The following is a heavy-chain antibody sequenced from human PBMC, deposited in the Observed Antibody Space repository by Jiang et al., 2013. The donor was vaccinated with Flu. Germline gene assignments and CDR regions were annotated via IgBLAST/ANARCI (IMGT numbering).Heavy chain of an antibody. D-gene: IGHD2-15*01. J-gene: IGHJ4*02. CDR3: ARDTGYCSGGSCSSYHANFDY. CDR2: ISSSSSYI. CDR1: TFSSYS. V-gene: IGHV3-21*01. Sequence: TFSSYSMNWVRQAPGKGLEWVSSISSSSSYIYYADSVKGRFTISRDNAKNSLYLQMNSLRAEDTAVYYCARDTGYCSGGSCSSYHANFDYWGQGTLVTVSS.